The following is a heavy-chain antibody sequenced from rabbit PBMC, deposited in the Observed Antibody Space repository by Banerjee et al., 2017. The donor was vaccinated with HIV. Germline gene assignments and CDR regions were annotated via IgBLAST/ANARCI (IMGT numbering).Heavy chain of an antibody. Sequence: QSLEESGGDLVKPGASLTLTCTASGFDFSSNAMCWVRQAPGKGLEWIACIYTGSWGSPYYASWVNGRFTISSDNAQNTVDLQLNSLTAADTATYFCVRGGSGGSGGYIPIFSLWGQGTLVTVS. CDR3: VRGGSGGSGGYIPIFSL. D-gene: IGHD1-1*01. CDR2: IYTGSWGSP. J-gene: IGHJ3*01. CDR1: GFDFSSNA. V-gene: IGHV1S40*01.